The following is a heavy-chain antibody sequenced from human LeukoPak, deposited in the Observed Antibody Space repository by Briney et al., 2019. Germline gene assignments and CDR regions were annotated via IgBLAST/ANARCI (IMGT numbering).Heavy chain of an antibody. CDR3: TTDRYYDNSELQFQH. Sequence: GGSLRLSCAASGFTLNNAWMSWVRQAPGKGLEWLGRIKRETDGGAIDYAAPVKGRFTISRDDSRNTLYLQMDSLKIEDTAVYYCTTDRYYDNSELQFQHWGQGTLVTVSS. J-gene: IGHJ1*01. CDR1: GFTLNNAW. D-gene: IGHD3-22*01. V-gene: IGHV3-15*01. CDR2: IKRETDGGAI.